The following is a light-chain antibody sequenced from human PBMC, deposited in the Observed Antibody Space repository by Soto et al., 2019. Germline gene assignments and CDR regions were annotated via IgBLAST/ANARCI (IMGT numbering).Light chain of an antibody. CDR2: EVS. V-gene: IGLV2-14*01. Sequence: QSALTQPASVSGSPGQSITISCTGTSSDVGGYNYVSWYQQHPGKAPKLMIYEVSNRPSGVSNRFSGSKSGNTASLTISGLQAEDEADYYCSSYTSSSTAVFGGGTQLTSS. CDR1: SSDVGGYNY. J-gene: IGLJ7*01. CDR3: SSYTSSSTAV.